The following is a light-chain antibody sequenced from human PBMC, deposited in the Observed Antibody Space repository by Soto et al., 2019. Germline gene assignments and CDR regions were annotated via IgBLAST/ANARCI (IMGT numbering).Light chain of an antibody. CDR1: QDISNY. V-gene: IGKV1-33*01. J-gene: IGKJ3*01. CDR2: DAS. CDR3: QQYDNRPPFT. Sequence: DIQMTQSPSSLSASVGDRVTITCQASQDISNYLNWYQQKPGKAPKLLIYDASNLETGVPSRFSGSGSGTDFTFTISILQPEDIATYYCQQYDNRPPFTFGPGTKVDI.